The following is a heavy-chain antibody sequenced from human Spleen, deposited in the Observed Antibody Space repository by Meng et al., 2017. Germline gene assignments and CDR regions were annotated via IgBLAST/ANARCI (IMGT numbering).Heavy chain of an antibody. D-gene: IGHD3-22*01. V-gene: IGHV3-23*01. J-gene: IGHJ4*02. CDR2: VSVIGRT. Sequence: GESLKISCAASGFTFSSSAMSWVRQAPGRGLEWVSSVSVIGRTFDADSVKGRFTISRDSSKNTVYLQMDRLKADDTAVYFCAKRREDDSDTSFSFDYWGQGKLVNVSS. CDR1: GFTFSSSA. CDR3: AKRREDDSDTSFSFDY.